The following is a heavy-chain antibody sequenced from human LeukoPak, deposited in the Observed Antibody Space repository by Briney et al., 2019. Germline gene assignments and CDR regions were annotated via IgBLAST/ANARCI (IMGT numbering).Heavy chain of an antibody. V-gene: IGHV1-46*01. Sequence: ASVTVSCKTSGYIFTDYYIHWVRQALGQGLEWMGILNSSGGSTTYAQKFQGRITMTRDASTSTVYMELRSLRSEDTAVYYCARDRWELPYYFDYWGQGTLVTVSS. CDR3: ARDRWELPYYFDY. CDR1: GYIFTDYY. CDR2: LNSSGGST. D-gene: IGHD1-26*01. J-gene: IGHJ4*02.